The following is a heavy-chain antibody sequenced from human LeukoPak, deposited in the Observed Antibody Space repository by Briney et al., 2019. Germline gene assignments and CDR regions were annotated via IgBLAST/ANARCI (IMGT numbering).Heavy chain of an antibody. CDR1: GFXFSSFA. CDR3: ARDLFTLDY. CDR2: ISYDGRNK. V-gene: IGHV3-30*04. Sequence: GGSLRLSCAASGFXFSSFAIHWVRQAPGKGLEWVAVISYDGRNKYYADSVEGRFTISRDNSKNTLYLQMNSLGAEDTAVYYCARDLFTLDYWGQGTLVTVSS. J-gene: IGHJ4*02. D-gene: IGHD3-10*02.